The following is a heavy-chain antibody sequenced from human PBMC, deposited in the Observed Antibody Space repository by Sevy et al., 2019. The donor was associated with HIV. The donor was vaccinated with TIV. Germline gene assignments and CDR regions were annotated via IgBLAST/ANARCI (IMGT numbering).Heavy chain of an antibody. D-gene: IGHD1-7*01. CDR3: ARNVKTGTTIGYFDY. CDR2: IIPIFGTA. J-gene: IGHJ4*02. V-gene: IGHV1-69*13. Sequence: ASVKVSCKASGGTFSSYAISWVRQAPGQGLEWMGGIIPIFGTANYAQKFQGRVTITADESTSTAYMELSSLRSEDTAVYYCARNVKTGTTIGYFDYWGQGTLVTVSS. CDR1: GGTFSSYA.